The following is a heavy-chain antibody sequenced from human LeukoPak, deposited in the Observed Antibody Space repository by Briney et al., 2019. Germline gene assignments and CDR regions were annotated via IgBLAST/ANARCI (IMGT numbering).Heavy chain of an antibody. J-gene: IGHJ4*02. V-gene: IGHV3-21*01. Sequence: GGSLRLSCAASGFTFSSYSMNWVRQAPGKGLEWVSSISSSSSYIYHADSVKGRFTISRDNAKNSLYLQMNSLRAEDTAVYYCARDGHGDYFDYWGQGTLVTVSS. CDR3: ARDGHGDYFDY. CDR2: ISSSSSYI. CDR1: GFTFSSYS. D-gene: IGHD4-17*01.